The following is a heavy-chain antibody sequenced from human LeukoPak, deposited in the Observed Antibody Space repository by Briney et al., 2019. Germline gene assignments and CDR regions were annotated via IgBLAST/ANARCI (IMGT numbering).Heavy chain of an antibody. D-gene: IGHD3-10*01. J-gene: IGHJ4*02. V-gene: IGHV3-30-3*01. CDR3: ARAPLWFGELSSFDY. CDR2: ISYDGSNK. Sequence: PGGSLRLSCAASGFTFSSYAMHWVRQAPGKGLEWVAVISYDGSNKYYADSVKGRFTISRDNSKNTLYLQMNSLRAEDTAVYYCARAPLWFGELSSFDYWGQGTLVTVSS. CDR1: GFTFSSYA.